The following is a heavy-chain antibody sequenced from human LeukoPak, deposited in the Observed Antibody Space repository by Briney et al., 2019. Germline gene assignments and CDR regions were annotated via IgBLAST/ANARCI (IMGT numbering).Heavy chain of an antibody. CDR3: AKPAYSGSYYHSVYDY. Sequence: GGSLRLSCAASGFTFSDYYMSWVRQAPGKGLEWVSAISGSGGSTYYADSVKGRFTISRDNSKNTLYLQMNSLRAEDTAVYYCAKPAYSGSYYHSVYDYWGQGTLVTVSS. CDR1: GFTFSDYY. J-gene: IGHJ4*02. D-gene: IGHD1-26*01. CDR2: ISGSGGST. V-gene: IGHV3-23*01.